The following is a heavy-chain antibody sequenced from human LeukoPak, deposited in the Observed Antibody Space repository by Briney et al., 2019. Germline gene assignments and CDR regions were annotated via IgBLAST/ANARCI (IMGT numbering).Heavy chain of an antibody. CDR1: GFTFSSYA. Sequence: PGGFLRLSCAASGFTFSSYAMHWVRQAPGKGLEWVAVISYDGSNKYYADSVKGRFTISRDNSKNTLYLQMNSLRAEDTAVYYCARLGRGIAAAGTVGPFDYWGQGTLVTVSS. CDR2: ISYDGSNK. D-gene: IGHD6-13*01. V-gene: IGHV3-30-3*01. J-gene: IGHJ4*02. CDR3: ARLGRGIAAAGTVGPFDY.